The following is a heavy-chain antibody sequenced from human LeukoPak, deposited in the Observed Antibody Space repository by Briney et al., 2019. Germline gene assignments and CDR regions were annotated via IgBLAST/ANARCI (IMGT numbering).Heavy chain of an antibody. CDR1: GFTFSSYA. J-gene: IGHJ4*02. CDR2: SGSGGST. CDR3: AKPSWVERRGYSGHVD. D-gene: IGHD5-12*01. Sequence: GGSLRLSCAASGFTFSSYAMSWVRQAPGKGLEWVSASGSGGSTYYADSVKGRFTISRDNSKNTLYLQMNSLRAEDTAVYYCAKPSWVERRGYSGHVDWGQGTLVTVSS. V-gene: IGHV3-23*01.